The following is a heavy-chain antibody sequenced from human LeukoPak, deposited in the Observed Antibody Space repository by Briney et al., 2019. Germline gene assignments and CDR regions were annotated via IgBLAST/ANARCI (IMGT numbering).Heavy chain of an antibody. D-gene: IGHD6-13*01. CDR1: GLTFSSYA. CDR2: ISYDGSNK. Sequence: QPGRSLSLSCAASGLTFSSYAMHWIRQAPGKGLEWVAEISYDGSNKYYADSVKGRFTISRDNAKNSLYLQMNSLRAEDTAVYYCARDHGYSSSWLYYFDYWGQGTLVIVTS. V-gene: IGHV3-30*04. J-gene: IGHJ4*02. CDR3: ARDHGYSSSWLYYFDY.